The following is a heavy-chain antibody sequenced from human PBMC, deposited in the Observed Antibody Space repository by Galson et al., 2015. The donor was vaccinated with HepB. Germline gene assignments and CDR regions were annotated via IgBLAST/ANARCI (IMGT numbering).Heavy chain of an antibody. V-gene: IGHV3-30*18. D-gene: IGHD3-3*01. J-gene: IGHJ4*02. CDR3: AKDQGYRFWSGFSDCDS. Sequence: FLRLSCAASGFTFSNFGMHWVRKTPGKGLESVAVISFDGSNRFYPDSVKGRFAISRDNSKNTLYLQMNNLRPEDTAVYYCAKDQGYRFWSGFSDCDSWGQGTLVTFSS. CDR1: GFTFSNFG. CDR2: ISFDGSNR.